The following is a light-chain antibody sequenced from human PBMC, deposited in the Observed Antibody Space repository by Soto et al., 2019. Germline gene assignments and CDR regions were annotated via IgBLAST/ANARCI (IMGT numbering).Light chain of an antibody. V-gene: IGLV2-14*01. CDR2: EVS. CDR1: SSDVGGYNS. CDR3: SSYRSSSTPYYV. J-gene: IGLJ1*01. Sequence: QSALTQPASVSGSPGQSIAISCTGTSSDVGGYNSVSWYQQHPGKAPKLMIYEVSNRPSGVSDRFSGSKSGNTASPTISGLQAEDEADYYCSSYRSSSTPYYVFGTGTKVTVL.